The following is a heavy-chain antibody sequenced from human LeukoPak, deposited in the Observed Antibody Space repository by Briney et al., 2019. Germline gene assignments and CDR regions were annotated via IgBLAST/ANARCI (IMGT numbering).Heavy chain of an antibody. CDR1: GGSISSYY. J-gene: IGHJ6*03. CDR3: ARVLGDYDYYYYYMDV. Sequence: SETLSLTCTVSGGSISSYYWSWIRQPPGKGLEWIGYIYYSGSTYYNPSLKSRVTISVDTSKNQFSLKLSSVTAADTAVYYCARVLGDYDYYYYYMDVWGKGTTVTVSS. V-gene: IGHV4-59*12. D-gene: IGHD4-17*01. CDR2: IYYSGST.